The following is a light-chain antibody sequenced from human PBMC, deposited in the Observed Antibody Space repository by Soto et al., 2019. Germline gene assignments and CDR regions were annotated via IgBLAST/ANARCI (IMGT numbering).Light chain of an antibody. Sequence: ETVLTQSPGTLSLSPGERATLSCRASQTIRSNYLAWYRQTPGQAPRLLIYGASNRATGIADRFSGSGSGTDFTLIISRLESEDFALYYCQQYGSSPLTFGQGTKVEIK. CDR1: QTIRSNY. CDR3: QQYGSSPLT. CDR2: GAS. V-gene: IGKV3-20*01. J-gene: IGKJ1*01.